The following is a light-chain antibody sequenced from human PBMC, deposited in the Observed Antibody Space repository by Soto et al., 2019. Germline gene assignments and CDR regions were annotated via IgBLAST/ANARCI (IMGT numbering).Light chain of an antibody. Sequence: IQVTQAPSSLSASVGDRVTITCRASQDIRDDLGWYQQKPGKAPRLVIYGVSHLQSGVPSRFSGSGFGTEFTLTISSLQPDDFATYYCQQYNSYSWTFGQGTKVDIK. J-gene: IGKJ1*01. CDR1: QDIRDD. CDR3: QQYNSYSWT. V-gene: IGKV1-17*01. CDR2: GVS.